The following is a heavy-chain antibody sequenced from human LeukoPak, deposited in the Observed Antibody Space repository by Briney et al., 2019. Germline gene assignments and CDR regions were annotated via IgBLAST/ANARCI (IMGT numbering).Heavy chain of an antibody. J-gene: IGHJ4*02. CDR3: ARPSWDTPGVGYFDY. D-gene: IGHD1-26*01. Sequence: GESLKISCKGSGYSFTSYWTGWVRQMPGKGLEWMGIIYPGDSDTRYSPSFQGQVTISADKSISTAYLQWSSLKASDTAMYYRARPSWDTPGVGYFDYWGQGTLVTVSS. CDR2: IYPGDSDT. CDR1: GYSFTSYW. V-gene: IGHV5-51*01.